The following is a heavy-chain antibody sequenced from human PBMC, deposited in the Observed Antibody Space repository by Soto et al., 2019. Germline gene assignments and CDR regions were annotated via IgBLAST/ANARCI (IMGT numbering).Heavy chain of an antibody. CDR1: GFTFSSYA. V-gene: IGHV3-23*01. J-gene: IGHJ4*02. Sequence: GGSLRLSCAASGFTFSSYAMGWVRQVPGKGLEWVAVVSIGGSRHYADSVRGPFTISRDNSKNTLSLQMNSLTAEDTAVYFCAKRRGAGGHFDYWGQGALVTVSS. D-gene: IGHD2-15*01. CDR2: VSIGGSR. CDR3: AKRRGAGGHFDY.